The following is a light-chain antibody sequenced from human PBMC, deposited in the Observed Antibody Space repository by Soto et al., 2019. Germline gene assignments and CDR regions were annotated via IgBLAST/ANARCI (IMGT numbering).Light chain of an antibody. CDR2: GAS. CDR1: QSVYNN. Sequence: EVLMTQSPPTVSVSPGDSATLTCRASQSVYNNLAWYQQKPGQAPRLLIYGASTRATGLPVRFSGSGSGTEFTLTISDLQSEDSAVYFCQQYNNWPPLTFGGGTKVEI. J-gene: IGKJ4*01. V-gene: IGKV3-15*01. CDR3: QQYNNWPPLT.